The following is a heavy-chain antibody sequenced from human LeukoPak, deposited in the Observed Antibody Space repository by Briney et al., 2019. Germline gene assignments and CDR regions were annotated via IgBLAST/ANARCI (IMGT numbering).Heavy chain of an antibody. CDR3: ASWAWGYNGKTAFDF. D-gene: IGHD1-26*01. J-gene: IGHJ3*01. CDR2: ISQDGSLN. Sequence: GGSLRLSCAASGFILRNYGMEWVRQAPGKGLEWVAFISQDGSLNYYADSVKGRFTTSRDNSKNTLYLQMNSLRPEDTAVYYCASWAWGYNGKTAFDFWGQGTVVTVSS. CDR1: GFILRNYG. V-gene: IGHV3-30*02.